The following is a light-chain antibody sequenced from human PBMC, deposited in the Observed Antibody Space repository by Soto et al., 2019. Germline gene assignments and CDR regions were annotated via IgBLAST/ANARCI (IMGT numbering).Light chain of an antibody. V-gene: IGKV3-15*01. CDR3: QQYNKLPPT. CDR2: SAS. Sequence: DIVMTQSPLTLSVSPGESATLSCRASERVSTNLAWYQQTPGQAPRLLIYSASRRPTDIPVRFSGSGSGAEFTLTISSLQSEDFAISYCQQYNKLPPTFGQGTKVDIK. CDR1: ERVSTN. J-gene: IGKJ1*01.